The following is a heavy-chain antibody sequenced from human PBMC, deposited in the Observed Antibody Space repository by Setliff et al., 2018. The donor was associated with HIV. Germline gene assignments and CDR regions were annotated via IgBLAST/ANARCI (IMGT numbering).Heavy chain of an antibody. CDR3: GRVALWHPFHYYYLDV. Sequence: VGSLRLSCVASGFTFSDYYMAWIRQAPGRGLEWIAHIDKSGDTIYYADSVEGRFTISRDNAKNSLFLHMTTLRPADTAVYYCGRVALWHPFHYYYLDVWGRGTTVTVS. J-gene: IGHJ6*03. CDR2: IDKSGDTI. V-gene: IGHV3-11*04. CDR1: GFTFSDYY.